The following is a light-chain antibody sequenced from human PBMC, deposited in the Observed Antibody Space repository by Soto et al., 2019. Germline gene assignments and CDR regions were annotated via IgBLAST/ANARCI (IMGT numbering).Light chain of an antibody. CDR3: QQRSIWPPII. Sequence: IVLTQSPATLSLSPGERATLSCRASQSVRHYLAWYQQKPGQAPRLLIYDASNRATGIPVRFSGSGSGTDFTLTISSLEPEDFAVYYCQQRSIWPPIIFGQGTRLEI. CDR1: QSVRHY. CDR2: DAS. V-gene: IGKV3-11*01. J-gene: IGKJ5*01.